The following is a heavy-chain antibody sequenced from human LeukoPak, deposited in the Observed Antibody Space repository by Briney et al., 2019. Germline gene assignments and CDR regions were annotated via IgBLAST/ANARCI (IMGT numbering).Heavy chain of an antibody. J-gene: IGHJ4*02. CDR1: GYTFSSYD. Sequence: ASVKVSCKASGYTFSSYDINWVRQATGQGLEWMGWMNPNSGNTAYAQKFQGRVTMSRDTSISTSYMELSSLRSEDTAVYYCARLPKYSRPLDYWGQGTLVTVSS. CDR3: ARLPKYSRPLDY. D-gene: IGHD6-6*01. V-gene: IGHV1-8*02. CDR2: MNPNSGNT.